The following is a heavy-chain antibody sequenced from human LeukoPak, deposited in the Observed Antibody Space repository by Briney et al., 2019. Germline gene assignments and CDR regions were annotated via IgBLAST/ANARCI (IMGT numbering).Heavy chain of an antibody. CDR2: IYTGGST. Sequence: GGSLRLSCAASGFTVSSNYMSWVRQAPGKGLEWVSVIYTGGSTYYADSVKGRFTISRDNSKNTLYLQINSLRAEDTAVYYCARDSSNNLIFDYWGQGTLVTVSS. CDR1: GFTVSSNY. V-gene: IGHV3-53*01. CDR3: ARDSSNNLIFDY. D-gene: IGHD4-11*01. J-gene: IGHJ4*02.